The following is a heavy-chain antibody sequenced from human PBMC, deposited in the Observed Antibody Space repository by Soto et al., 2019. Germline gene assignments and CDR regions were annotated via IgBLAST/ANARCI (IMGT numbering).Heavy chain of an antibody. CDR1: GDSVSSNSAA. V-gene: IGHV6-1*01. D-gene: IGHD1-26*01. CDR3: ARSSSWEDYYYYGMDV. CDR2: TYYRSKWYN. J-gene: IGHJ6*02. Sequence: SQTLSLTCAISGDSVSSNSAAWNWIRRSPSRGLEWLGRTYYRSKWYNDYAVSVKSRITINPDTSKNQFSLQLNSVTPEDTAVYYCARSSSWEDYYYYGMDVWGQGTTVTVSS.